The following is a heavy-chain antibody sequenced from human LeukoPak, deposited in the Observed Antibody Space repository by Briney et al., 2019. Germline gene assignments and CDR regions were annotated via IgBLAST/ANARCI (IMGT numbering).Heavy chain of an antibody. CDR3: AKDAPSRRDGYNSGY. Sequence: GGSLRLSCTASGFTFRNYGMHWVRQAPGKGLEWVALIWYDGSNQDYADSVKGRFTISRDNSKNTLYLQMNSLRAEDTAVYYCAKDAPSRRDGYNSGYWGQGTLVTVSS. CDR2: IWYDGSNQ. D-gene: IGHD5-12*01. CDR1: GFTFRNYG. J-gene: IGHJ4*02. V-gene: IGHV3-33*06.